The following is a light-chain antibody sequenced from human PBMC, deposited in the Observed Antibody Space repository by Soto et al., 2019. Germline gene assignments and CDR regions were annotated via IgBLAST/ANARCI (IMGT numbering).Light chain of an antibody. CDR1: QGLVYSDGNIY. CDR2: KVS. V-gene: IGKV2-30*01. CDR3: MQGTHWPWA. Sequence: DVVMTQSPLSLPVTLGQPASISCKSSQGLVYSDGNIYLNWLQQRPGQSPRRLIYKVSNRDSGVPDRFSGSGSGTDFTLKISRVEAEDVGVYSCMQGTHWPWAFGQGTKVEIK. J-gene: IGKJ1*01.